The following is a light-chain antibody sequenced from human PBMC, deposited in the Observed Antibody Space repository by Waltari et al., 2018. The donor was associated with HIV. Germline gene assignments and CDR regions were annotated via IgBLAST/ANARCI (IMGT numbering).Light chain of an antibody. CDR2: EKN. J-gene: IGLJ2*01. CDR3: GKWDSSMSIAV. Sequence: QSVLTQPPSVSAAPGQNVTISCSGSVANMGETYVSWYQQRPGKVPKVLSFEKNKRPSGVADRFSGSKSGTSATLGITRLQTGDEGDYHSGKWDSSMSIAVIGGGTKKTVL. CDR1: VANMGETY. V-gene: IGLV1-51*02.